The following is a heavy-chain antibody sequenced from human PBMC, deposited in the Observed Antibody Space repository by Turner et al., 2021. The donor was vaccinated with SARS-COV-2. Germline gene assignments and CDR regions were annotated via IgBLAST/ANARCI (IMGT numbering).Heavy chain of an antibody. CDR2: RSYDGSNK. D-gene: IGHD3-10*01. CDR3: ARDSGDFDY. J-gene: IGHJ4*02. V-gene: IGHV3-30-3*01. Sequence: QVQLVESGGGVVQPGRSLRLSCEASGFTFSSYVMHWVRQAPGKGWEWVAVRSYDGSNKYYADSVKGRFTISRDNSKNTLYLQMNSLRAEDTAVYYCARDSGDFDYWGQGTLVTVSS. CDR1: GFTFSSYV.